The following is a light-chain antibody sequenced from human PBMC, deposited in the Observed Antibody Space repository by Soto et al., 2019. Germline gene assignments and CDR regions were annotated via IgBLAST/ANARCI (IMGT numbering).Light chain of an antibody. J-gene: IGLJ1*01. CDR2: EVS. Sequence: QSVLTQPASVSGTPGQSITISCTGSNSDVGIYDFVSWYQHHPGRAPKLIVSEVSHRPSGVSNRFSGSKSGNTASLTISGLQSEDEAYYYCISYTSDDVSYVSGIAPNVTVL. V-gene: IGLV2-14*01. CDR1: NSDVGIYDF. CDR3: ISYTSDDVSYV.